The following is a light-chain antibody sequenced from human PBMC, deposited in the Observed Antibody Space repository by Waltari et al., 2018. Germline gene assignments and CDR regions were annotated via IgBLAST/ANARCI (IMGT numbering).Light chain of an antibody. CDR3: KQRRDWPLT. J-gene: IGKJ4*01. Sequence: EIVLAQSPATLSLSPGERATISSRASQSVNNYLAWYQQKAGQAPRLLIYDTFNRATGIPARFSGSGSGTDFTLTISSLEPEDFAVYYCKQRRDWPLTFGEGTKVEMK. CDR2: DTF. V-gene: IGKV3-11*01. CDR1: QSVNNY.